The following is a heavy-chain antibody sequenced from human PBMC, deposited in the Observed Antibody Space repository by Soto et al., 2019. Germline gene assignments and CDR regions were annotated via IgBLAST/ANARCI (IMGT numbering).Heavy chain of an antibody. CDR2: ISSSGSTL. V-gene: IGHV3-48*03. CDR3: ARDSILDY. Sequence: TGGSLRLSCAASGFTFSTYAMTWVRQAPGRGLEWVSYISSSGSTLYYTDSVKGRFTISRDNTKNSLYLQMNSLRVEDTAVYYCARDSILDYWGQGTPVTVSS. CDR1: GFTFSTYA. J-gene: IGHJ4*02.